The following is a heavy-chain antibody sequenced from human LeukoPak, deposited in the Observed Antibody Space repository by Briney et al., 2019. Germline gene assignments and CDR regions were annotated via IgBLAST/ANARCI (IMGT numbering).Heavy chain of an antibody. V-gene: IGHV1-18*01. CDR3: ARAYGAGSYYKFPADY. Sequence: ASVKVTCKASGYTFSTYGISWVRQAPGQGLEWMGWISAYNGNTNYAQKLQGRVTMTTDTSTRTAYMELRSLRSDDTAVYYCARAYGAGSYYKFPADYWGQGTLVTVSS. CDR2: ISAYNGNT. CDR1: GYTFSTYG. J-gene: IGHJ4*02. D-gene: IGHD3-10*01.